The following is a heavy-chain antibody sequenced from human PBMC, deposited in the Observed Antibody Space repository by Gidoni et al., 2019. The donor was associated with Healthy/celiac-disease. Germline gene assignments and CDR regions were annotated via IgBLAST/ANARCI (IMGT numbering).Heavy chain of an antibody. V-gene: IGHV4-34*01. CDR2: INHSGST. CDR3: ARVTTTVTTGSGPRIDY. CDR1: GGSFSGYY. Sequence: QVQLQQWGAGLLKPSDTLSLTCAVYGGSFSGYYWSWIRQPPGKGLGWIGEINHSGSTNYNPSLKSRVTISVDTSKNQFSLKLSSVTAADTAVYYWARVTTTVTTGSGPRIDYWGQGTLVTVSS. J-gene: IGHJ4*02. D-gene: IGHD4-17*01.